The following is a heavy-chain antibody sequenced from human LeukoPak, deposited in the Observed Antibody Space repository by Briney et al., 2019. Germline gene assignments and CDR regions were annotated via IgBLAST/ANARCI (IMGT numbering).Heavy chain of an antibody. Sequence: SETLSLTCAVYGGSFSGYYWSWIRQPPGKGLEWIGEINHSGSTNYNPSLKSRVTISVDTSKNQFSLKLSSVTAADTAVYYCARVSYSNSWPYDYYYMDVWGKGTTVTVSS. V-gene: IGHV4-34*01. CDR3: ARVSYSNSWPYDYYYMDV. J-gene: IGHJ6*03. CDR2: INHSGST. CDR1: GGSFSGYY. D-gene: IGHD6-13*01.